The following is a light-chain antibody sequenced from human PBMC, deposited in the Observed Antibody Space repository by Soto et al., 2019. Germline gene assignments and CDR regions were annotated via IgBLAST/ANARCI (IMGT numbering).Light chain of an antibody. CDR3: QQYDNPTWT. J-gene: IGKJ1*01. V-gene: IGKV1-33*01. CDR2: DAS. CDR1: QDISNY. Sequence: EIQMTQSPCSLSASVVDRVTITCQASQDISNYLNWYQQKPGKAPKLLIYDASNLETGVPSRFSGSGSGTDFTFTISSLQPEDIATYYCQQYDNPTWTFGQGTKVDIK.